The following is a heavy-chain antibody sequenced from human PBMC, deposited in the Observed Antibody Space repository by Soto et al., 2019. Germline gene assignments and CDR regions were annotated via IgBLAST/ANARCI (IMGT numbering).Heavy chain of an antibody. Sequence: AASVKVSCKASGYSFTSFGISWVRQAPGQGLEWMGWISPYNGNTNHAQKFQGRLIMTTDRSTSTVHMELRSLRSDDAAVYYCARDRVVEAMDVWGQGTTVTVSS. J-gene: IGHJ6*02. D-gene: IGHD2-15*01. CDR3: ARDRVVEAMDV. V-gene: IGHV1-18*01. CDR1: GYSFTSFG. CDR2: ISPYNGNT.